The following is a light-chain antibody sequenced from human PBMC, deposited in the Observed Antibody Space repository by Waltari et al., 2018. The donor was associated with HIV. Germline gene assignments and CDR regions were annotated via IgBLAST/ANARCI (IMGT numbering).Light chain of an antibody. V-gene: IGLV1-47*01. CDR1: SSNIGNNY. Sequence: QSVLPQPPSASGTPGQRVTISCSGSSSNIGNNYVYWYQQIPGTAPKLLIFRNNQRPSGVPDRFSGSKSGTSASLAISGLRSDDEADYHCATWDDRLSSRVFGGGTKLTVL. J-gene: IGLJ2*01. CDR3: ATWDDRLSSRV. CDR2: RNN.